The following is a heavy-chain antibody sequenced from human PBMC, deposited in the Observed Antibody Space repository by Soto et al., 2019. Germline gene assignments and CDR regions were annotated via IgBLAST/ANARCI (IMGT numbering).Heavy chain of an antibody. CDR3: AHMSDPGYFDH. CDR1: GFSLSTSGVS. Sequence: VSGPTLVNPTHTLTLTCSFSGFSLSTSGVSVGWIRQPPGKALEWLALIFWDDDKRYSPSLKSRLTITKDTSTNQVVLTMTNMDHVDTATYYCAHMSDPGYFDHWGQGTLFTVSS. V-gene: IGHV2-5*02. J-gene: IGHJ4*02. CDR2: IFWDDDK.